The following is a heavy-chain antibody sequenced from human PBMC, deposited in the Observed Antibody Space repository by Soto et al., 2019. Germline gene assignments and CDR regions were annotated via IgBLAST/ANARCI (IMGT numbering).Heavy chain of an antibody. CDR2: IWHDGSNK. D-gene: IGHD3-16*01. CDR3: VMDPGFRVWSGMDV. J-gene: IGHJ6*04. Sequence: GGSLRLSCAASGFTFINFAMHWVRQAPGKGLEWVAVIWHDGSNKYYADSVEGRFTISRDNYRNTLYLQMDSLRAEDTAVYYCVMDPGFRVWSGMDVWCTGTTVPVSS. CDR1: GFTFINFA. V-gene: IGHV3-33*01.